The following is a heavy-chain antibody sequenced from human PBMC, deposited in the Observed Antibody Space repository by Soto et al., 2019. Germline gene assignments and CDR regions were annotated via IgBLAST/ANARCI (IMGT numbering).Heavy chain of an antibody. J-gene: IGHJ6*02. CDR2: ISGNGYFI. V-gene: IGHV3-23*01. D-gene: IGHD6-6*01. Sequence: PWGSLRLSCAASGFTFSDYAMAWVRQVPGKGPEWVSVISGNGYFIYYKDSVKGRFTISRDNSKNTLYLEMNNLRAEDTAIYYCAKPTPSTPSRRDCYYGMDVWGQGTTVTVSS. CDR1: GFTFSDYA. CDR3: AKPTPSTPSRRDCYYGMDV.